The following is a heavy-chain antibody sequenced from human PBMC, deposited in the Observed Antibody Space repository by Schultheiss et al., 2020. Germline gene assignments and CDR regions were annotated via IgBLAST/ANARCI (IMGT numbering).Heavy chain of an antibody. V-gene: IGHV3-23*01. D-gene: IGHD1-26*01. CDR1: GFTFSSYA. J-gene: IGHJ6*02. CDR3: AKVGIEGATFYYYGMDV. CDR2: ISGSGGST. Sequence: GESLKIACAASGFTFSSYAMSWVRQAPGKGLEWVSAISGSGGSTYYADSVKGRFTISRDNSKNTLYLQMNSLRAEDTAVYYCAKVGIEGATFYYYGMDVWGQGTTVTVSS.